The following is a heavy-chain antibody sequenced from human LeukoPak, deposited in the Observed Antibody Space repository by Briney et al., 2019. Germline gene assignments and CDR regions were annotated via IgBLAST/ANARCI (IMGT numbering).Heavy chain of an antibody. Sequence: SETLFLTCAVYGGSFSGYYWSWIRQPPGKGLEWIGEINHSGSTNYNPSLKSRVTISVDTSKNQFSLKLSSVTAADTAVYYCAREWGSRRYCSGGSCYKGGWFDPWGQGTLVTVSS. D-gene: IGHD2-15*01. CDR2: INHSGST. CDR3: AREWGSRRYCSGGSCYKGGWFDP. J-gene: IGHJ5*02. CDR1: GGSFSGYY. V-gene: IGHV4-34*01.